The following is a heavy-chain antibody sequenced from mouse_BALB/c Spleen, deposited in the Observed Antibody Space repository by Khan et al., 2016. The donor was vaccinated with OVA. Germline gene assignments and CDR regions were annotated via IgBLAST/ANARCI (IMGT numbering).Heavy chain of an antibody. J-gene: IGHJ3*01. D-gene: IGHD1-1*01. Sequence: DVMLVESGGDLVEPGGSLKLSCAASGFTFSTYGMSWVRQTPDKRLEWVATISTGGHYTYYPDSVRGRFTISRDNAKKTLYLQMTSLKSEDTAMFYCARLAYYYDSEGFAYWGQGTLVTVSA. V-gene: IGHV5-6*02. CDR2: ISTGGHYT. CDR1: GFTFSTYG. CDR3: ARLAYYYDSEGFAY.